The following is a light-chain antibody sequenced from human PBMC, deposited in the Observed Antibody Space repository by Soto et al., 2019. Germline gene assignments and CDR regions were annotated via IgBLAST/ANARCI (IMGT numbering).Light chain of an antibody. J-gene: IGKJ1*01. CDR2: GAS. CDR1: QNVSGNY. V-gene: IGKV3-20*01. Sequence: EIVLTQSPGTLSLSPGERATLSCRASQNVSGNYLAWYQRKPGQAPRLLMSGASNRATGIPDGFTGSGSGTDFTLTISRLEPEDFAVYYCHQYGSSPPTFGQGTKVDI. CDR3: HQYGSSPPT.